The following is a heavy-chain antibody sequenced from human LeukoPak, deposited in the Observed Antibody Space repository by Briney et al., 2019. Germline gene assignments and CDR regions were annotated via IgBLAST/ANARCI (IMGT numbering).Heavy chain of an antibody. J-gene: IGHJ6*03. V-gene: IGHV1-2*02. CDR3: AREPYDSGSFRTDYYYMDV. D-gene: IGHD3-10*01. Sequence: GASVKVSCKASGYTFTSYGISWVRQAPGQGLEWMGWINPNSGGTNYAQKFQGRVTMTRDTSISTAYMELSGLRSDDTAVYYCAREPYDSGSFRTDYYYMDVWGKGTTVTISS. CDR1: GYTFTSYG. CDR2: INPNSGGT.